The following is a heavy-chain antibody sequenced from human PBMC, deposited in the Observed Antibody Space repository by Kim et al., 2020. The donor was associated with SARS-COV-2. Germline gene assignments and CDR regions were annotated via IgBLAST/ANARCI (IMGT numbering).Heavy chain of an antibody. V-gene: IGHV3-33*01. D-gene: IGHD6-13*01. J-gene: IGHJ6*03. CDR3: AREVAAADYYYMDV. Sequence: YAHPVKSRFTISRDKSKNTLYLKMNSLRAEDTAVYYCAREVAAADYYYMDVWGKGTTVTVSS.